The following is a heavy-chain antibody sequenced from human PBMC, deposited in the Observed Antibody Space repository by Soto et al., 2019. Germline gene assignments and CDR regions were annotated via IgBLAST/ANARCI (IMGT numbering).Heavy chain of an antibody. J-gene: IGHJ3*02. CDR1: GYSISSSNW. CDR2: IYYSGST. Sequence: SENLSLTCAVSGYSISSSNWWGWNRQPPGKGLEWIGYIYYSGSTYYNPSLKSRVTISVDTSKNQFSLKLSSVTAADTAVYYCARADRPNDAFDIWGQGTMVTVSS. CDR3: ARADRPNDAFDI. V-gene: IGHV4-28*03.